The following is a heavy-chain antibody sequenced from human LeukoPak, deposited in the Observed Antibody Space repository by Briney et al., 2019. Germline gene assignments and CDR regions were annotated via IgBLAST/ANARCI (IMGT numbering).Heavy chain of an antibody. D-gene: IGHD3-10*01. CDR1: GGSISSGSYY. CDR3: ARTDYYGGGIFYYYGSDL. Sequence: SQTLSLTCTVSGGSISSGSYYWSWIRLPPGKGLEWIGYISYTWSTNYHPSFKSRVTMSIDTSKNQFSLNLTSVTAADTAVYYCARTDYYGGGIFYYYGSDLWGQGTMVTVSS. V-gene: IGHV4-61*01. J-gene: IGHJ3*01. CDR2: ISYTWST.